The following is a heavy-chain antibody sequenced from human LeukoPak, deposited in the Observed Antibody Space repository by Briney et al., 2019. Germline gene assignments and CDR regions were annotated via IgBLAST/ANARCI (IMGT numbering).Heavy chain of an antibody. V-gene: IGHV4-59*02. CDR1: GGSVNDYY. Sequence: PSETLSLTCTVSGGSVNDYYWNWIRQAPGKGLEWIGFIHYSGLTFYSPSLQSRVSMSVDTSRNQFSLDLSSVTAADTALYYCAREPPEDEWNSLDSWGQGILVTVSS. J-gene: IGHJ4*02. D-gene: IGHD1-7*01. CDR2: IHYSGLT. CDR3: AREPPEDEWNSLDS.